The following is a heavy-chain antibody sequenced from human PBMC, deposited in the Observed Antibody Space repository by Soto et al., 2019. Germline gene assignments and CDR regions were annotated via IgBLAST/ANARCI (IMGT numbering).Heavy chain of an antibody. J-gene: IGHJ4*02. D-gene: IGHD6-6*01. Sequence: QVQLVESGGGVVQPGRSLRLSCAASGFTFSSYAMHWVRQAPGKGLEWVAVISYDGSNKYYADSVKGRFTISRDNSKNTLYLQMNSLRAEDTAVYYCARGGGRAARRAGNFDYWGQGTLVTVSS. CDR3: ARGGGRAARRAGNFDY. CDR2: ISYDGSNK. V-gene: IGHV3-30-3*01. CDR1: GFTFSSYA.